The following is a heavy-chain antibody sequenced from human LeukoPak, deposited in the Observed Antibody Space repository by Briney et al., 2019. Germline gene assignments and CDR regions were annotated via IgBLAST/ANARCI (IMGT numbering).Heavy chain of an antibody. CDR1: GGSFSGYC. Sequence: SETLSLTGAVYGGSFSGYCWSWVRQPPGKGLDWIGGINHSGSTNYNPSLKSRVTISVDTSKNQFSLKLSSVTVADTSVYYCARGPMVRGVIITYNWFDPWGQGTLVTVSS. J-gene: IGHJ5*02. V-gene: IGHV4-34*01. CDR3: ARGPMVRGVIITYNWFDP. D-gene: IGHD3-10*01. CDR2: INHSGST.